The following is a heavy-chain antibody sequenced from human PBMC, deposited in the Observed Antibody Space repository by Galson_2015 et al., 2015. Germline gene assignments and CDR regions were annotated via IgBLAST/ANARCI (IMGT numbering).Heavy chain of an antibody. CDR3: ARQYSSNWCIPEYFQA. CDR2: IYYRGTT. Sequence: SETLSLTCTVSGASISSATYYWGWVRQPPGRGLEWIGNIYYRGTTYYNPSLKSRVTLSLDTSRNHFSLKLASVTAADTAVYYCARQYSSNWCIPEYFQAWGQGTLVTVSS. D-gene: IGHD6-13*01. J-gene: IGHJ1*01. CDR1: GASISSATYY. V-gene: IGHV4-39*01.